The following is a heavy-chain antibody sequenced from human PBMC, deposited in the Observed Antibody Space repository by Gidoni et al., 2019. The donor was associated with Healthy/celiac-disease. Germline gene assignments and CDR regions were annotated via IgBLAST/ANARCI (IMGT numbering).Heavy chain of an antibody. J-gene: IGHJ4*02. Sequence: EVQLLESGGGLVQPGGSLRLSCAASGFTFSSYAMSWVRQAPGKGLEWVSVSSGSGGSTYYADSVKGRFTISRDNSKNTLYLQMNSLRAEDTAVYYCAKEMYYYDSSGYPLDYWGQGTLVTVSS. CDR3: AKEMYYYDSSGYPLDY. CDR2: SSGSGGST. V-gene: IGHV3-23*01. D-gene: IGHD3-22*01. CDR1: GFTFSSYA.